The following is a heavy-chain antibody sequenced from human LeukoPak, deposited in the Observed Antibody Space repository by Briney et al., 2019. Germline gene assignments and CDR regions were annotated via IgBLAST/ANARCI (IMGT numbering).Heavy chain of an antibody. CDR3: ARGVATIRWYFDL. Sequence: SETLSLTCAVYGGSFSGYYWSWIRQPPGKGLEWIGEINHSGSTNYNPSLKSRVTISVDRSKNQFSLKLSSVTAADTAVYYCARGVATIRWYFDLWGRGTLVTVSS. CDR1: GGSFSGYY. V-gene: IGHV4-34*01. CDR2: INHSGST. J-gene: IGHJ2*01. D-gene: IGHD5-24*01.